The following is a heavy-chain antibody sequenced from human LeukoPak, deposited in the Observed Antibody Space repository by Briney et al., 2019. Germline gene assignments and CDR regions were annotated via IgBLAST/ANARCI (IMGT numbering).Heavy chain of an antibody. J-gene: IGHJ1*01. CDR2: IIPIFGTA. D-gene: IGHD2-15*01. CDR1: GGTFSSYA. Sequence: SVKVSCKASGGTFSSYAISWVRQAPGQGLEWMGGIIPIFGTANCAQKFQGRVTITTDESTSTAYMELSSLRPEDTAVYYCARDGREVALLPFQHWGQGTLVTVSS. CDR3: ARDGREVALLPFQH. V-gene: IGHV1-69*05.